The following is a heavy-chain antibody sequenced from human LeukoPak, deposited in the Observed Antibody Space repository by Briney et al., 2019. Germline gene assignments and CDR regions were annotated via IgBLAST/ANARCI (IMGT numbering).Heavy chain of an antibody. V-gene: IGHV3-48*01. J-gene: IGHJ4*02. CDR1: GFTFSSYS. CDR2: IGISSGNT. Sequence: GGCLRLSCAASGFTFSSYSMNWVRQAPGKGLEWISYIGISSGNTKYADSVKGRFTISGDKAKNSVYLQMNSLRVEDTAVYYCARDTKYAFDNWGQGTLVTVSS. D-gene: IGHD2-2*01. CDR3: ARDTKYAFDN.